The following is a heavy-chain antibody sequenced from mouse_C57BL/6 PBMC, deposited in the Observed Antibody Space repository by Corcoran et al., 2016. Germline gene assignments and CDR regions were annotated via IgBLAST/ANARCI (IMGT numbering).Heavy chain of an antibody. V-gene: IGHV9-3*01. CDR1: GYTFTTYG. CDR3: ARWAPMDY. Sequence: QIQLVQSGPEPKKPGETVKISCKASGYTFTTYGMSWVKQAPGKGLKWMGWINTYSGVPTYADDFKGRFAFSLETSASTAYLQINNLKNEDTATYFCARWAPMDYWGQGTSVTVSS. CDR2: INTYSGVP. J-gene: IGHJ4*01.